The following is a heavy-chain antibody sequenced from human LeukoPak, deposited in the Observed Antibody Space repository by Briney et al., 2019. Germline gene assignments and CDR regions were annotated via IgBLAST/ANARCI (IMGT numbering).Heavy chain of an antibody. CDR1: GYTFTSYA. CDR2: INAGNGNT. J-gene: IGHJ3*02. CDR3: ARVKDTAMVRGAFDI. V-gene: IGHV1-3*03. Sequence: ASVKVSCEASGYTFTSYAMHWVRQAPGQRLEWMGWINAGNGNTKYSQEFQGRVTITRDTSASTAYMELSSLRSEDMAVYYCARVKDTAMVRGAFDIWGQGTTVTVSS. D-gene: IGHD5-18*01.